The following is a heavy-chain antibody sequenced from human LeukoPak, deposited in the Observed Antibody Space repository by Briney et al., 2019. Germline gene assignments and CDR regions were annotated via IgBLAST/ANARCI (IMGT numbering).Heavy chain of an antibody. D-gene: IGHD5-12*01. CDR1: GFTFSSYA. CDR3: AKIWARGYFDY. CDR2: ISGSGGST. J-gene: IGHJ4*02. Sequence: GGSLRLSCAASGFTFSSYAMSWVRQAPGKGLKWVSSISGSGGSTYYADSVKGRFTISRDTSKSTLYLQMNSLRAEDTAVYYCAKIWARGYFDYWGQGTLVTVSS. V-gene: IGHV3-23*01.